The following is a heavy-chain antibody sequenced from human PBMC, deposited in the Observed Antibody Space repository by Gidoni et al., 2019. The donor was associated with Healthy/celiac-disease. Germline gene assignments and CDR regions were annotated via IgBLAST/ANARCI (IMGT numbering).Heavy chain of an antibody. CDR2: IIPIFGTA. Sequence: QVQLVQSGAEVKKPGSSVKVSCQASGGTFSSYAISWVRPAPGQGLEWMGGIIPIFGTANYAQKFQGRVTITADESTSTAYMELSSLRSEDTAVYYCARDPSSSNTVSWGQGTLVTVSS. J-gene: IGHJ5*02. D-gene: IGHD4-17*01. CDR1: GGTFSSYA. V-gene: IGHV1-69*01. CDR3: ARDPSSSNTVS.